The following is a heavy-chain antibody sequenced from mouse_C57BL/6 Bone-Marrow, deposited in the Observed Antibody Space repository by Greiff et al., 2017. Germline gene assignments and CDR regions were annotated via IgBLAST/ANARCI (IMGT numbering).Heavy chain of an antibody. CDR1: GYTFTSYW. Sequence: QVQLQQPGAELVRPGSSVKLSCKASGYTFTSYWMHWVKQRPIQGLEWIGNIDPSDSETHYNQKFKDKATLTVDKSSSTAYMRLSSLTSEDAAVYYCATYPYWYFDVWGTGTTVTVSS. J-gene: IGHJ1*03. D-gene: IGHD2-10*01. V-gene: IGHV1-52*01. CDR2: IDPSDSET. CDR3: ATYPYWYFDV.